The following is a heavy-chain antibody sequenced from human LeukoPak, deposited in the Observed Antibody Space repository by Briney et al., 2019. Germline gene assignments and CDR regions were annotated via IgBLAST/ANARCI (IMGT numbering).Heavy chain of an antibody. CDR2: INPSGAGT. J-gene: IGHJ4*02. V-gene: IGHV1-46*01. Sequence: ASVKVSCKASGYTFTSYYMHWVRQAPGQGLEWMGIINPSGAGTSYAQKFQGRVTMTRDTSTSTVYMELSSLRSEDTAAYYCARDQGIAAAALDYWGQGTLVTVSS. CDR3: ARDQGIAAAALDY. D-gene: IGHD6-13*01. CDR1: GYTFTSYY.